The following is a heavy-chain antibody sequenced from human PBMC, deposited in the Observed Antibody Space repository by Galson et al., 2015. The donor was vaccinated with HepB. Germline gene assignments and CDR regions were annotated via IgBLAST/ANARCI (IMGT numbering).Heavy chain of an antibody. CDR2: ISGSGGST. CDR3: ASSDSSGHSEPDY. Sequence: SLRLSCAASGFTFSSYAMSWVRQAPGKGLEWVSAISGSGGSTYYADSVKGRFTISRDNSKNTLYLQMNSLRAEDTAVYYCASSDSSGHSEPDYWGQGTLVTVSS. CDR1: GFTFSSYA. V-gene: IGHV3-23*01. J-gene: IGHJ4*02. D-gene: IGHD3-22*01.